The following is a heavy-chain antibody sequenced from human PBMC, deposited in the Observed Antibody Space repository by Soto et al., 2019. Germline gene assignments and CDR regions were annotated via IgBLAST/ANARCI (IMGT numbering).Heavy chain of an antibody. CDR1: GFTFGNYA. J-gene: IGHJ4*02. CDR3: AKGGGAPGYPIDY. Sequence: QVQLGESGGGVVQPGKSLRLSCVGSGFTFGNYAMYWVRQAPGKGLEWVAFISYDGSKRYHADSVKGQFTISRDNARNTLYLQMDRLRPEDTAVYYCAKGGGAPGYPIDYWGLGTLVTFSS. CDR2: ISYDGSKR. D-gene: IGHD3-9*01. V-gene: IGHV3-30*18.